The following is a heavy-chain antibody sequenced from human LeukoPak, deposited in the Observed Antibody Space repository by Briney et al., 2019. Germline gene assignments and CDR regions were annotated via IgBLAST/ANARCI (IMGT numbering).Heavy chain of an antibody. CDR2: IYGAGNT. D-gene: IGHD6-19*01. CDR3: ARGGTPGYSSGRIDY. Sequence: GGSLRLSCVASGFTVSSNYMSWVRQAPGKGLEWVSVIYGAGNTYYADSVKGRFTISRHNSENTLYLHMNSLRVEDTAVYFCARGGTPGYSSGRIDYWGQGSLVTVSS. J-gene: IGHJ4*02. CDR1: GFTVSSNY. V-gene: IGHV3-53*04.